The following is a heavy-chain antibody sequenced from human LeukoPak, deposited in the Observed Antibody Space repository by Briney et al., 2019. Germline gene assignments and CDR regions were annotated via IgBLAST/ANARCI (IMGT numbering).Heavy chain of an antibody. V-gene: IGHV3-23*01. D-gene: IGHD5-12*01. CDR3: AKVADSGYDPDY. J-gene: IGHJ4*02. CDR1: GLTFSSYA. Sequence: PGGSLRLSCAASGLTFSSYAISWVRQAPGKGLEWVSAISGSGGSTYYADSVKGRFTISRDNSKNTLYLQMNSLRAEDTAVYYCAKVADSGYDPDYWGQGTLVTVSS. CDR2: ISGSGGST.